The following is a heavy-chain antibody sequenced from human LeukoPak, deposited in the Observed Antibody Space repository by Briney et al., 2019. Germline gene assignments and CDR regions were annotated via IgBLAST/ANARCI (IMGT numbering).Heavy chain of an antibody. V-gene: IGHV3-30*18. J-gene: IGHJ5*02. CDR1: GFTFSSYG. CDR2: ISYDGSNK. D-gene: IGHD2-15*01. CDR3: AKVDCSGGSCYLSDSWFDP. Sequence: PGGSLRLSCAASGFTFSSYGMHSVRQAPGKGLERVAVISYDGSNKYYADSVKGRFTISRDNSKNTLYLQMNSLRAEDTAVYYCAKVDCSGGSCYLSDSWFDPWGQGTLVTVSS.